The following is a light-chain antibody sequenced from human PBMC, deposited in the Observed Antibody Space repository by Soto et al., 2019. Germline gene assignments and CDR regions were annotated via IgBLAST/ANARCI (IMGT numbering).Light chain of an antibody. CDR2: STN. V-gene: IGLV8-61*01. CDR3: VLYMGSGPWV. Sequence: QAVVTQEPSFSVSPGGTVTLTCGVSSGSVSTSYYPSWYQQTPGQAPRTLIYSTNTRSSGVPDRFSGSILGNKAALTITGAQADDEPDYYCVLYMGSGPWVFGGGTKLTVL. J-gene: IGLJ3*02. CDR1: SGSVSTSYY.